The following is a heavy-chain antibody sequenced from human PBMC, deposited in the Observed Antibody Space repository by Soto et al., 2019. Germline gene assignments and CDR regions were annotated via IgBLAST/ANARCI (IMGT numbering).Heavy chain of an antibody. CDR3: AKELRLARAFDI. Sequence: EVPLLESGGGLVQPGGSLRLSCAASGFTFSSYAMSWVRQAPGKGLEWVSAISGSGGSTYYADSVKGRFTISRDNSKNTLYLQMNSMRAEDTAVYYCAKELRLARAFDIWGQGTMVTVSS. D-gene: IGHD6-19*01. CDR2: ISGSGGST. V-gene: IGHV3-23*01. CDR1: GFTFSSYA. J-gene: IGHJ3*02.